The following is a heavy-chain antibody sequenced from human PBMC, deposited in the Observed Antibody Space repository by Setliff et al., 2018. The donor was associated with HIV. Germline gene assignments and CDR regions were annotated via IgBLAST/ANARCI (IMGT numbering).Heavy chain of an antibody. CDR3: ARDPFMATIRYAFDF. V-gene: IGHV4-61*09. Sequence: SETLSLTCAVSGASIRSGVYYWSWIRQPAGKGPEWIGHIFPSGSTNYSPSLKSRITISMDTSKNQFSLKLSSVTAADTAVYYCARDPFMATIRYAFDFWGQGTMVTVSS. J-gene: IGHJ3*01. CDR2: IFPSGST. D-gene: IGHD5-12*01. CDR1: GASIRSGVYY.